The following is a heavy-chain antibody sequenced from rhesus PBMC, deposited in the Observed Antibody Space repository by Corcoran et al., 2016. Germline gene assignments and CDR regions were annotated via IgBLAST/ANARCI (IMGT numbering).Heavy chain of an antibody. D-gene: IGHD1-20*01. CDR2: IYGNSANT. J-gene: IGHJ6*01. V-gene: IGHV4S9*01. CDR1: GGSISDYYY. CDR3: VREGIAGTTVGGLDS. Sequence: QVQLQESGPGLVKPSETLSLTCAVSGGSISDYYYWTCIRQPPGKGLEWIGKIYGNSANTYNNPSRKSRVTMSKDTSKNQVFLKLSSVTAADTAVYYCVREGIAGTTVGGLDSWGQGVVVTVSS.